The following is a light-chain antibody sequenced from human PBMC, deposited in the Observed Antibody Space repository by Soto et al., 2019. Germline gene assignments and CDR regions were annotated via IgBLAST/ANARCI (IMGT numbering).Light chain of an antibody. V-gene: IGKV1-39*01. CDR1: QTITNY. CDR3: HQSYIHPYT. J-gene: IGKJ2*01. CDR2: AAS. Sequence: DIHMTQSPSSLSAFVGVRVTITCRASQTITNYLNWYQQKPGKAPKLLIYAASTLQSVVPSRFSGSGSGTDFTITISSLRPEDSATYFCHQSYIHPYTFGQGTQLEIK.